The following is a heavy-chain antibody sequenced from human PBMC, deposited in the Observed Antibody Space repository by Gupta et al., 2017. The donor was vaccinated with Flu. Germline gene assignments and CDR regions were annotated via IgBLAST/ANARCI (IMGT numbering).Heavy chain of an antibody. Sequence: VQLVESGGGLVKPGGSLRLSCAASGFTFTNAWMSWVRQAPGKGLEWVGRIRRRVDGGTTNYAAPVKDRFIISRDDSKNTVYLQMNSLKTEDTAVYYCTTGIAAGGGYYYYMDVWGIGTTVTVSS. CDR2: IRRRVDGGTT. CDR1: GFTFTNAW. J-gene: IGHJ6*03. D-gene: IGHD6-13*01. V-gene: IGHV3-15*01. CDR3: TTGIAAGGGYYYYMDV.